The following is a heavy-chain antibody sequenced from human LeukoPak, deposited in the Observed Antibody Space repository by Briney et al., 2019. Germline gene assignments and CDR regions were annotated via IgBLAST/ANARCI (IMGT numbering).Heavy chain of an antibody. V-gene: IGHV4-59*01. D-gene: IGHD5-24*01. J-gene: IGHJ4*02. Sequence: SETLSLTCTVSGGSISSYYWSWIRQPPGTGLEWIGYIYYSGSTNYNPSLKSRVTISVDTSKNQFSLKLSSVTAADTAVYYCARVGIEMASIDYWGQGTLVTVSS. CDR3: ARVGIEMASIDY. CDR2: IYYSGST. CDR1: GGSISSYY.